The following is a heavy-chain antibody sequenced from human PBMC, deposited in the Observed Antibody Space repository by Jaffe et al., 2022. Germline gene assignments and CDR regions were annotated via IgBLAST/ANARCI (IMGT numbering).Heavy chain of an antibody. V-gene: IGHV1-18*01. D-gene: IGHD6-6*01. CDR1: GYTFTSNG. Sequence: QVQLVQSGAEVKEPGASVKVSCKASGYTFTSNGISWVRQAPGQGVEWMGWISSYYGNANYAQNFQGRLTMTTDTSTSTAYMELRSLTFDDTAVYYCARDVALYSTRPNCHDFWGQGTLVTVSS. CDR3: ARDVALYSTRPNCHDF. CDR2: ISSYYGNA. J-gene: IGHJ4*02.